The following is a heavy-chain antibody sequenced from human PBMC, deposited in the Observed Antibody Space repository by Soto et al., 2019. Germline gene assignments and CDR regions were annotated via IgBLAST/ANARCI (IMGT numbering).Heavy chain of an antibody. CDR3: ARDFEIDRTYCGGDCCERYDAFDI. D-gene: IGHD2-21*02. J-gene: IGHJ3*02. CDR1: GGTFSSYA. Sequence: QVQLVQPGAEVKKPGSSVKVSCKASGGTFSSYAISWVRQAPGQGLEWMGGIIPIFGTANYAQKFQGRVTITADKSTSTAYLELSSLRSDDTAVYYCARDFEIDRTYCGGDCCERYDAFDIWGQGTMVTVSS. V-gene: IGHV1-69*06. CDR2: IIPIFGTA.